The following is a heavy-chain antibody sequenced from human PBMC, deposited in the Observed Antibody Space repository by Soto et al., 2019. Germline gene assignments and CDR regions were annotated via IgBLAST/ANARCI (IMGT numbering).Heavy chain of an antibody. CDR3: ARDLGYCSGGSCYFQYYYYYYYMDV. J-gene: IGHJ6*03. CDR1: GFTFSSYG. Sequence: GGSLRLSCAASGFTFSSYGMHWVRQAPGKGLEWVAVISYDGSNKYYADSVKGRFTISRDNSKNTLYLQMNSLRSEDTAVYYCARDLGYCSGGSCYFQYYYYYYYMDVWGKGTTVTVSS. D-gene: IGHD2-15*01. CDR2: ISYDGSNK. V-gene: IGHV3-30*03.